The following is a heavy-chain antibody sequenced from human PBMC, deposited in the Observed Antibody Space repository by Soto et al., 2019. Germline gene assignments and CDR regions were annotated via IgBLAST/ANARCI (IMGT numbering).Heavy chain of an antibody. CDR2: ISSSSSYI. Sequence: EVQLVESGGGLVKPGGSLRLSCAASGFTFSSDSMNWVRQAPGKGLEWVSSISSSSSYIYYADSVKGRFTISRDNAKNSLYLQMNSLRAEDTAVYYCARDSTRYYDSSGYSDAFDIWGQGTMVTVSS. V-gene: IGHV3-21*01. CDR1: GFTFSSDS. CDR3: ARDSTRYYDSSGYSDAFDI. D-gene: IGHD3-22*01. J-gene: IGHJ3*02.